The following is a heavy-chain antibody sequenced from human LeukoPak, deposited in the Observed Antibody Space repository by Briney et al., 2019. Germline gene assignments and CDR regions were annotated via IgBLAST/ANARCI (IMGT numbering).Heavy chain of an antibody. CDR3: ARQNTAMIYYYYYMDV. CDR2: IKQDGSEK. D-gene: IGHD5-18*01. Sequence: PSETLSLTCTVSGGSISSSSYYWGWIRQAPGKGLEWVANIKQDGSEKYYVDSVKGRFTISRDNAKNSLYLQMNSLRAEDTAVYYCARQNTAMIYYYYYMDVWGKGTTVTVSS. CDR1: GGSISSSSYY. J-gene: IGHJ6*03. V-gene: IGHV3-7*01.